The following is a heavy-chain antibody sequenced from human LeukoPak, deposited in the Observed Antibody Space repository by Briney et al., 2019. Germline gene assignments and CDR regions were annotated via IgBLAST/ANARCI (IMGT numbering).Heavy chain of an antibody. D-gene: IGHD6-6*01. CDR2: INPSGGST. Sequence: GASVTVSFKASGYTFTSYFMHWVRQAPGQGLEWMGIINPSGGSTSYAQKFQGRVTMTRDMSTSTVYMELSSLRSEDTAVYYCARTAGRTFDYWGQGTLVTVSS. CDR1: GYTFTSYF. V-gene: IGHV1-46*01. CDR3: ARTAGRTFDY. J-gene: IGHJ4*02.